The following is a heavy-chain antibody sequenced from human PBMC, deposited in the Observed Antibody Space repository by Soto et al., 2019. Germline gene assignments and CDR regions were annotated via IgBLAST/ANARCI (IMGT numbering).Heavy chain of an antibody. Sequence: SETLSLTCTVSGGSISSYYWSWIRQPPGKGLEWIGYMHNSGSTKYNPSLKSRVTISADTSKNQFSLKLSSVTAADSAVYYCARGAYCSGGSCYWWFDPWGQGTLVTVSS. J-gene: IGHJ5*02. D-gene: IGHD2-15*01. CDR2: MHNSGST. V-gene: IGHV4-59*08. CDR3: ARGAYCSGGSCYWWFDP. CDR1: GGSISSYY.